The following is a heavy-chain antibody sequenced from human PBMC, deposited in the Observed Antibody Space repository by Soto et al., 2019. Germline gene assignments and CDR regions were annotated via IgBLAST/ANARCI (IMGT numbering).Heavy chain of an antibody. J-gene: IGHJ6*02. CDR1: GGSVSSGSFY. V-gene: IGHV4-61*01. CDR2: FYDSGST. CDR3: AASAPPATNYYYAMDV. D-gene: IGHD5-12*01. Sequence: SETLSLTCTVSGGSVSSGSFYWSWIRRPPGKGLEWIGYFYDSGSTNYNPSLRSRVTMSIDTSKNQFSLKLSSVTAADTAVYYCAASAPPATNYYYAMDVWGQGTTVTVSS.